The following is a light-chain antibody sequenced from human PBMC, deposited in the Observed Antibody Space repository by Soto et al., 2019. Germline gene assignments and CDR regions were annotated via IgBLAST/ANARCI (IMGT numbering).Light chain of an antibody. CDR2: RVS. J-gene: IGKJ4*01. CDR1: QSLVYTDGNTY. CDR3: MQGTPLPLT. V-gene: IGKV2-30*01. Sequence: DVVMTQSPLSLPVTLGQPASISCRSSQSLVYTDGNTYLSWFQQRPGHSPRRLLSRVSNRDSGVPDRFSGSGSGTDFTMKISRVETEDVGVYYCMQGTPLPLTVGGGTKVDIK.